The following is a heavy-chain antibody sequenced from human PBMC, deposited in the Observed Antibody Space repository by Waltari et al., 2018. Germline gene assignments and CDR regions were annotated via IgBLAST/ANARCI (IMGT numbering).Heavy chain of an antibody. J-gene: IGHJ4*02. CDR1: GGSISSYY. CDR2: IYYSGST. CDR3: ARWPRLSIAAAGFDD. Sequence: QVQLQESGPGLVKPSETLSLTCTVSGGSISSYYWSWIRQPQGKGLEWIGYIYYSGSTNYNPYLKSRVTIAVDTSKNQFSLKLSSVTAADTAVYYCARWPRLSIAAAGFDDWGQGTLVTVSS. D-gene: IGHD6-13*01. V-gene: IGHV4-59*01.